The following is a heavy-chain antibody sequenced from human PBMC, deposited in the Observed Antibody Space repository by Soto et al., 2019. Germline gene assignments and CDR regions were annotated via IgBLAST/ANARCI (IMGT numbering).Heavy chain of an antibody. CDR3: ARDLRGPYYYCYYGMDV. Sequence: QVQLVQSGAEVKKPGSSVKVSCKASGGTFSSYAISWVRQAPGQGLEWMGGIIPIFGTANYAQKFQGRVTITADESTDTAYMELSSLRSEDTAVYYGARDLRGPYYYCYYGMDVWGQGTTVTVSS. V-gene: IGHV1-69*01. CDR1: GGTFSSYA. CDR2: IIPIFGTA. J-gene: IGHJ6*02.